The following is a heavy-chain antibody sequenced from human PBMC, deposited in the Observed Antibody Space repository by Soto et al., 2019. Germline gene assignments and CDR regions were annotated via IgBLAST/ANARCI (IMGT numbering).Heavy chain of an antibody. Sequence: EVHLLESGGALVQPGGSLRLSCAASGFTYVKYAMSWVRQAPGKGLEWVSGISGDAGRTFYADSVKGRFTISRDNSENTVYLQMNSLRVEDTAVYYCVKDTVVVINGGDFDYWGQGTLVTVSS. D-gene: IGHD3-22*01. V-gene: IGHV3-23*01. J-gene: IGHJ4*02. CDR3: VKDTVVVINGGDFDY. CDR2: ISGDAGRT. CDR1: GFTYVKYA.